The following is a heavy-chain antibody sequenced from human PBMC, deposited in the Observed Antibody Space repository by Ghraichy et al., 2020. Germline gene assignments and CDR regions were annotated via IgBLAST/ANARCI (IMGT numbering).Heavy chain of an antibody. D-gene: IGHD4-23*01. Sequence: SETLSLTCVVYGGSFSGYYWSWIRQPPGKGLEWIGEINHSGSTNYNPSLKSRVTISVDTSKNQFSLKLSSVTAADTAVYYCARSGGHGGNGGVDYWGQGTLVTVSS. J-gene: IGHJ4*02. CDR2: INHSGST. V-gene: IGHV4-34*01. CDR1: GGSFSGYY. CDR3: ARSGGHGGNGGVDY.